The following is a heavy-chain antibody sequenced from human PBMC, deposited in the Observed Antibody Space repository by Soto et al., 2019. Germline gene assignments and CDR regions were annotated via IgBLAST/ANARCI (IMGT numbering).Heavy chain of an antibody. CDR1: GGTFSSYA. D-gene: IGHD2-15*01. CDR3: ARGVVPPYYYGMDV. V-gene: IGHV1-69*01. J-gene: IGHJ6*02. CDR2: IIPIFGTA. Sequence: APAEVSCKASGGTFSSYAISWVRQAPGQGLEWMGGIIPIFGTANYAQQFQGRVTITADESTSTAYMELSSLRSEDTAVYFCARGVVPPYYYGMDVWAQGTTVTVS.